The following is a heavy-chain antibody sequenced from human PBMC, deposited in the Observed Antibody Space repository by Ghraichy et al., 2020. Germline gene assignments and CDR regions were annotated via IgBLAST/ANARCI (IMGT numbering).Heavy chain of an antibody. Sequence: SETLSLTCAVYGGSFSGYYWSWIRQPPGKGLEWIGEINHSGSTNYNPSLKSRVTISVDTSKNQFSLKLSSVTAADTAVYYCARGRRYYYDLDYWGQGTLVTVSS. CDR3: ARGRRYYYDLDY. CDR1: GGSFSGYY. D-gene: IGHD3-22*01. V-gene: IGHV4-34*01. CDR2: INHSGST. J-gene: IGHJ4*02.